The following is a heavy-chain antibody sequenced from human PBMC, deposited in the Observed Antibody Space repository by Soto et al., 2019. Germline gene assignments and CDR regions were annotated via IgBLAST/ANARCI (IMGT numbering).Heavy chain of an antibody. CDR3: ARRTHLYHSESSRFDP. CDR2: IDYSGGT. J-gene: IGHJ5*02. D-gene: IGHD3-10*01. Sequence: SETLSLTCTVSGGSISSSESYWGWIRRPPGKGLEWVGTIDYSGGTTYNPSLESRVTISVETSKNQFSLRLSFVNAEETAVYYCARRTHLYHSESSRFDPWGQGALVTVSS. CDR1: GGSISSSESY. V-gene: IGHV4-39*01.